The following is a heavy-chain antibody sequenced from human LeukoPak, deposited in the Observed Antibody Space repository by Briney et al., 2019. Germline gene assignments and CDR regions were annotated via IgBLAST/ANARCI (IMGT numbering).Heavy chain of an antibody. D-gene: IGHD3-10*01. J-gene: IGHJ5*02. CDR2: ISSSSSYI. CDR1: GFTFSSYS. CDR3: ASTMVRGVRTRVNWFDP. V-gene: IGHV3-21*01. Sequence: PGGSLRLSCAASGFTFSSYSMNWVRQAPGKGLEWVSSISSSSSYIYYADSVKGRFTISRDNAKNSLYLQMNSLRAEDTAVYYCASTMVRGVRTRVNWFDPWGQGTLVTVSS.